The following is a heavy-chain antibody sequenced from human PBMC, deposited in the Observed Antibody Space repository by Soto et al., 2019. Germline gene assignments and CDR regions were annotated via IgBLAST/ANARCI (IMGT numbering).Heavy chain of an antibody. J-gene: IGHJ2*01. CDR3: AREGSRSHWNDRYFDL. Sequence: GGSLRLSCTASGFTFSNSDMHWVRQPPGKGLEWISAIGTVGDTYYPGSVKGRFTISRESAKNFLYLQMNSLTAEDTAVYYCAREGSRSHWNDRYFDLWGRGNLVTVSS. V-gene: IGHV3-13*01. CDR2: IGTVGDT. CDR1: GFTFSNSD. D-gene: IGHD1-1*01.